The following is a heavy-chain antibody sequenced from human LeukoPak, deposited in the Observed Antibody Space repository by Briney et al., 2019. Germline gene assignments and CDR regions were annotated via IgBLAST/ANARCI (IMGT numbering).Heavy chain of an antibody. CDR1: GGSISSDSYY. J-gene: IGHJ4*02. Sequence: SETLSLTCTVSGGSISSDSYYWTWIRPPAGKGLEWIGRVYTSGSTDYNPSLKSRVSISLDTSKNQFSLKLSSVTAADTAVYYCARGYTYGHGAMFDYWGQGTLVTVSP. V-gene: IGHV4-61*02. CDR2: VYTSGST. CDR3: ARGYTYGHGAMFDY. D-gene: IGHD5-18*01.